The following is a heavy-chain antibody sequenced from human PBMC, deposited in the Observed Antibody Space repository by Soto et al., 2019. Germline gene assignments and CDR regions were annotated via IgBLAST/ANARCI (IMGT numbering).Heavy chain of an antibody. CDR1: GGSFSGYY. CDR3: ARVHWAARGHPPPPNWFDP. D-gene: IGHD6-6*01. V-gene: IGHV4-34*01. Sequence: SETLSLTCAVYGGSFSGYYWSWIRQPPGKGLEWIGEINHSGSTNYNPSLKSRVTISVDTSKNQFSLKLSSVTAADTAVYYCARVHWAARGHPPPPNWFDPWGQGTLVTVSS. CDR2: INHSGST. J-gene: IGHJ5*02.